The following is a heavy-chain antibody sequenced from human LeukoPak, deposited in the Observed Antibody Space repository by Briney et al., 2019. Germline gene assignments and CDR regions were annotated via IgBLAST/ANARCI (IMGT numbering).Heavy chain of an antibody. J-gene: IGHJ4*02. CDR3: ARDFSSWDLDY. CDR1: GFTFSSYG. D-gene: IGHD6-13*01. Sequence: GGSLRLSCAASGFTFSSYGVSWVRQAPGKGLEWVSAISDSGGSTYYADSVKGRFTISRDNSKNTLYLQMNSLRAEDTAVYYCARDFSSWDLDYWGQGTLVTVSS. CDR2: ISDSGGST. V-gene: IGHV3-23*01.